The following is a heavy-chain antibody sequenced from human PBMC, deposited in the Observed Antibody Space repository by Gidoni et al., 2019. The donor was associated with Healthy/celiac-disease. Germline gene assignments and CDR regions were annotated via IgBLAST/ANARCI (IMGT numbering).Heavy chain of an antibody. CDR3: ARDHSGWDHCFDY. J-gene: IGHJ4*02. CDR1: GFTFSSYA. CDR2: ISYDGSNK. V-gene: IGHV3-30-3*01. D-gene: IGHD5-12*01. Sequence: VQLVESGGGVVQPGRSLRLSCAASGFTFSSYAMHWVRQAPGKGLEWVAVISYDGSNKYYADSVKGRFTISRDNSKNTLYLQMNSLRAEDTAVYYCARDHSGWDHCFDYWGQGTLVTVSS.